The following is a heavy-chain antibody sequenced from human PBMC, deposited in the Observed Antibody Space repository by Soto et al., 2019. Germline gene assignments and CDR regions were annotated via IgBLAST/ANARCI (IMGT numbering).Heavy chain of an antibody. V-gene: IGHV4-31*03. D-gene: IGHD3-3*01. Sequence: SETLSLTCTVSGVSIISGGYYWILIRQHPGKGLEWIGYIYYSGSTYYNPSLKSRVTISVDTSKNQFSLKLSSVTAADTAVYYCARGQDDFWSGYTNNWFDPWGKGTLVTVYS. CDR3: ARGQDDFWSGYTNNWFDP. CDR1: GVSIISGGYY. CDR2: IYYSGST. J-gene: IGHJ5*02.